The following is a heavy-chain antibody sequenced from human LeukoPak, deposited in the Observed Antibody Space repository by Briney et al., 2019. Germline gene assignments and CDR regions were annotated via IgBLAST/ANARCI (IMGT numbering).Heavy chain of an antibody. V-gene: IGHV3-21*01. D-gene: IGHD3-22*01. J-gene: IGHJ4*02. CDR2: ISSSSYI. Sequence: PGGSLRLSCAASGFTFSSYSMNWVRQAPGKGLEWVSSISSSSYIYYADSVKGRFTISRDNAKNSLYLQMNSLRAEDTAVYYCARGRSYYYDSSGYYSWGQGTLVTVSS. CDR1: GFTFSSYS. CDR3: ARGRSYYYDSSGYYS.